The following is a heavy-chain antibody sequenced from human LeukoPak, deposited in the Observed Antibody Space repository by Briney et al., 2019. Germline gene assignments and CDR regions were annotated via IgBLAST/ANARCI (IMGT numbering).Heavy chain of an antibody. CDR1: EFAFSSYA. CDR3: ARGNGDYRLGSVSADY. Sequence: PGGSLRLSCAASEFAFSSYAMSWVRQAPGKGLEWVSTITGSGAITYYADSVKGRFTISRDISKNTLYLYLQMNSLRAEDTAVYYCARGNGDYRLGSVSADYWGQGTLVTVSS. D-gene: IGHD4-17*01. J-gene: IGHJ4*02. CDR2: ITGSGAIT. V-gene: IGHV3-23*01.